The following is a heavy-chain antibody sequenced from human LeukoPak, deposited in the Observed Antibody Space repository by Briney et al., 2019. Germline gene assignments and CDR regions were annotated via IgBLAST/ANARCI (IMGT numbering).Heavy chain of an antibody. J-gene: IGHJ5*02. D-gene: IGHD6-19*01. CDR1: GGSISSGSDY. Sequence: SETLSLTCTVSGGSISSGSDYWSWIRQPAGKGLEWIGHIDTSGGTNYNPSLKSRVTISVDTSKNQFSLELSSVPAADTAVYYCVRDHLAVAGMRLAWFDPWGQGTVVTVSS. CDR2: IDTSGGT. V-gene: IGHV4-61*09. CDR3: VRDHLAVAGMRLAWFDP.